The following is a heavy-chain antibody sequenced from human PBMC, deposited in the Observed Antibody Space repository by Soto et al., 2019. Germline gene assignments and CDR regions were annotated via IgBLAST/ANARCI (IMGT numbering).Heavy chain of an antibody. D-gene: IGHD3-3*01. CDR3: ARESYDFWRSNAFYI. V-gene: IGHV3-11*01. CDR2: ISSRGSTI. J-gene: IGHJ3*02. Sequence: QVQLVESGGGLVKPGGSLRLSCAASGFSFSDYYMSWIRQAPGKGLEWVSYISSRGSTIYSADSVKGSFTIYRDKSKNSLELQRHSLRDEDTAVYYCARESYDFWRSNAFYIWGQGTMVTVSS. CDR1: GFSFSDYY.